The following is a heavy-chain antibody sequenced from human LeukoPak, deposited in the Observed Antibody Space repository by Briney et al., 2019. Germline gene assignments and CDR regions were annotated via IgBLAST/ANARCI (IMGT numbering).Heavy chain of an antibody. D-gene: IGHD2-2*01. CDR2: INSDGSST. CDR1: GFIFSSYW. Sequence: GGSLTLSCAAAGFIFSSYWMHWVRQAPGKGLVWVSRINSDGSSTSYADSVKGRFTISRDNAKNTLYLQMNSLRAEDTAVYYCARRVVVPAAPYYFDYWGQGTLVTVSS. J-gene: IGHJ4*02. V-gene: IGHV3-74*01. CDR3: ARRVVVPAAPYYFDY.